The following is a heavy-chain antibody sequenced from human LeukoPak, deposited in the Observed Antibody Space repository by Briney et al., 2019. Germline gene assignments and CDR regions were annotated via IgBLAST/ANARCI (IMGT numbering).Heavy chain of an antibody. CDR2: IYYSGST. J-gene: IGHJ6*03. V-gene: IGHV4-59*01. D-gene: IGHD3-22*01. CDR1: GGSISSYY. CDR3: ARTNYYDSSGYRYYYYYYYMDV. Sequence: SETLSLTCTVSGGSISSYYWSWIRQPPGKGLEWIGYIYYSGSTNYNPSLKSRVTISVDTSKNQFSLKLSSVTAADTAVYYCARTNYYDSSGYRYYYYYYYMDVWGKGTTVTVSS.